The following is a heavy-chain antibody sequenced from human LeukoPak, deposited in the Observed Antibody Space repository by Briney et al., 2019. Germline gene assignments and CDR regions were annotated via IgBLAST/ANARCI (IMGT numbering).Heavy chain of an antibody. CDR1: GFTFSSYS. J-gene: IGHJ4*02. CDR2: ISSSSSYI. Sequence: GGSLRLSCAASGFTFSSYSMNWVRQAPGKGLEWVSSISSSSSYIYYADSVKGRFTISRDNAKNSPYLQMNSLRAEDTAVYYCARSNVDTAMDFDYWGQGTLVTVSS. V-gene: IGHV3-21*01. D-gene: IGHD5-18*01. CDR3: ARSNVDTAMDFDY.